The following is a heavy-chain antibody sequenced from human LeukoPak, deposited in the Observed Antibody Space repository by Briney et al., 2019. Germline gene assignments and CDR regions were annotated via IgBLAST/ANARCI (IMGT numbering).Heavy chain of an antibody. Sequence: GGSLRLSCAASGFTFSSYAMSWVRQAPGKGLEWVSTISGGGDNTYYADSVKGRFTISRDNSKNTLYLQMNSLRTEDTALYYCARDTRLGYCRSTSCYASWYDPWGQGTLVTVSS. CDR1: GFTFSSYA. CDR3: ARDTRLGYCRSTSCYASWYDP. V-gene: IGHV3-23*01. CDR2: ISGGGDNT. J-gene: IGHJ5*02. D-gene: IGHD2-2*01.